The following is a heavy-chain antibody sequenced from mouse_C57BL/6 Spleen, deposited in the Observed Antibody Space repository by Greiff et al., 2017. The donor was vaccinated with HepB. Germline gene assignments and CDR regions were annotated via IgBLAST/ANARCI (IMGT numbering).Heavy chain of an antibody. CDR2: INPSDGGT. J-gene: IGHJ3*01. D-gene: IGHD2-4*01. CDR3: AREGASYYDYPFAY. CDR1: GYTFTSYW. V-gene: IGHV1-53*01. Sequence: QVQLQQPGTELVKPGASVKLSCKASGYTFTSYWMHWVKQRPGQGLEWIGNINPSDGGTNYNEKFKSKATLTVDKSSSTAYMQLSSLTSEDSAVYYCAREGASYYDYPFAYWGQGTLVTVSA.